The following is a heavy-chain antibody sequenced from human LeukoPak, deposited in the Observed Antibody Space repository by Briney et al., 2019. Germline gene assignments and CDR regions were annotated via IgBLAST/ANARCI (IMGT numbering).Heavy chain of an antibody. J-gene: IGHJ4*02. Sequence: ASVNVSCKASGGTFSSYAISWVRQAPGQGLEWMGRIIPILGIANYAQKFQGRVTITADKSTSTAYMELSSLRSEDTAVYYCAIQTVAGIPGYFDYWGQGTLVTVSS. CDR1: GGTFSSYA. CDR3: AIQTVAGIPGYFDY. D-gene: IGHD6-19*01. V-gene: IGHV1-69*04. CDR2: IIPILGIA.